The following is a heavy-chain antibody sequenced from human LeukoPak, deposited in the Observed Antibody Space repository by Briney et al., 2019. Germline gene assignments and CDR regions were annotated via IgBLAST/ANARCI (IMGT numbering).Heavy chain of an antibody. Sequence: SETLSLTCTVSGASISSDYWTWIRQPPGMGLEWIGYIYYSGTTNYNPSLKSRVTMSVDTSRNQFSLELPSVTAADSAVHYCARFLPPPGKFYLDHWGQGTLVTVSS. J-gene: IGHJ4*02. CDR3: ARFLPPPGKFYLDH. V-gene: IGHV4-59*13. CDR2: IYYSGTT. CDR1: GASISSDY.